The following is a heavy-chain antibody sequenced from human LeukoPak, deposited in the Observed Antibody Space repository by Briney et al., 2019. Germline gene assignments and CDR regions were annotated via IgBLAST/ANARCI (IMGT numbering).Heavy chain of an antibody. J-gene: IGHJ5*02. CDR3: ARDAYYYDSSGYSNWFDP. CDR2: IYYSGST. Sequence: SETLSLTCTVSGGSISSSSYYWGWIRQPPGKGLEWIGSIYYSGSTYYNPSLKSRVTISVDTSKNQFSLKLSSVTAADTAVYYCARDAYYYDSSGYSNWFDPWGQGTLVTVSS. D-gene: IGHD3-22*01. V-gene: IGHV4-39*07. CDR1: GGSISSSSYY.